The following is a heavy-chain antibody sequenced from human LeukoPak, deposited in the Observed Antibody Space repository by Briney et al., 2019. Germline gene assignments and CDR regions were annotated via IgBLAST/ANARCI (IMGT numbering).Heavy chain of an antibody. CDR2: IRYDGSNK. J-gene: IGHJ4*02. Sequence: PGGALRLSCAASGFTFSSYGMHWVRQAPGKELEWVASIRYDGSNKYYADSVKGRFTISRDNSKNTLYLQMNSLRAEDTAVYYCAKPQNPPSSGWYVGYFDYWGQGTLVAVSS. D-gene: IGHD6-19*01. V-gene: IGHV3-30*02. CDR1: GFTFSSYG. CDR3: AKPQNPPSSGWYVGYFDY.